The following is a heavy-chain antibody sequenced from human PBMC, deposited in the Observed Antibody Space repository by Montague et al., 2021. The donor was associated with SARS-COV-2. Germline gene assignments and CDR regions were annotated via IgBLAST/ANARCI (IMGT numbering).Heavy chain of an antibody. CDR2: TRHDESQK. V-gene: IGHV3-30*04. J-gene: IGHJ6*02. CDR3: ARIGLGWSYGNGMDV. D-gene: IGHD6-19*01. CDR1: GFAFSLYS. Sequence: SLRLSCAASGFAFSLYSMHWVRQAPGKGLEWVAVTRHDESQKFYADSVKGRVTISKDNSKNIPYLQMNSLRREDTAVYHCARIGLGWSYGNGMDVWGQGTTVIVSS.